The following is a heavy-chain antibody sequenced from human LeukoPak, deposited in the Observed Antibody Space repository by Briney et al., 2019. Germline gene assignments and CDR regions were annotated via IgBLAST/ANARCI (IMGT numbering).Heavy chain of an antibody. D-gene: IGHD1-26*01. Sequence: PSETLSLTCTVSGGSISSSSYYWGWIRQPPGKGLEWTGSIYYSGSTYYNPSLKSRVTISVDTSKNQFSLKPSSVTAADTAVYYCAAPSGEGATGYWGQGTLVTVSS. V-gene: IGHV4-39*01. CDR3: AAPSGEGATGY. CDR2: IYYSGST. CDR1: GGSISSSSYY. J-gene: IGHJ4*02.